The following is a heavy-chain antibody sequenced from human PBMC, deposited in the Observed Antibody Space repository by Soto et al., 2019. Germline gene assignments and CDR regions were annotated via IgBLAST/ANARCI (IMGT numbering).Heavy chain of an antibody. V-gene: IGHV1-3*01. J-gene: IGHJ4*01. D-gene: IGHD2-8*02. CDR1: GYPFVSHA. CDR2: INAGDGDT. Sequence: QVELVQSGAEVKKPGASVKVSCKASGYPFVSHALHWVRQAPEKSLEWMGGINAGDGDTKYAKNFQGRVTINRETSASTAYMELRSLRSEDTAVYYCAREPLVAFYFWGQGTLITLSS. CDR3: AREPLVAFYF.